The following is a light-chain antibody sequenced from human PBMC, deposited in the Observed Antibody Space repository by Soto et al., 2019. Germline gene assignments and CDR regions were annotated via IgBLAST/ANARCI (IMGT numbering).Light chain of an antibody. V-gene: IGLV1-44*01. Sequence: QSVLTQPPSASGTPGQRVTISCSGSNSNIGSHTVNWYQQLPGTAPKLLIYTDNQRPSGVPDRFSDSKSGTSASLAISGLQSDDEADYYCAAWDDSLQSWVFGGGTKLTVL. CDR3: AAWDDSLQSWV. CDR2: TDN. CDR1: NSNIGSHT. J-gene: IGLJ3*02.